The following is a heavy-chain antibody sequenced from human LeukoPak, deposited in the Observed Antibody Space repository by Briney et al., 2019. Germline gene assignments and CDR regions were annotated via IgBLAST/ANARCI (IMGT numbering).Heavy chain of an antibody. CDR3: ADGGFDY. CDR1: GFTLSSYW. D-gene: IGHD3-16*01. CDR2: IKQDGSEK. J-gene: IGHJ4*02. Sequence: GGSLRLSCAASGFTLSSYWMSWVRQAPGKGLEWVAKIKQDGSEKYYVDSVKGRFTISRDNAKNSLYLQMNSLRVEDTAVYYCADGGFDYWGQGTLVTVSS. V-gene: IGHV3-7*01.